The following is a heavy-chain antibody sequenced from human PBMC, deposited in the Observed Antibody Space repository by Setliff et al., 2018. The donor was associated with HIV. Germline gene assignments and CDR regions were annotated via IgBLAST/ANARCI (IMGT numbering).Heavy chain of an antibody. V-gene: IGHV1-69*13. CDR2: IVPIFGTT. D-gene: IGHD2-2*01. Sequence: GASVKVSCKASGGSFSSYAITWVRQAPGQRLEWMGGIVPIFGTTNYAQKFQGRVTITADESTSTAYMELSSLRSEDTAVYYCARVKRTSAYDYRGQGTLVTVSS. CDR3: ARVKRTSAYDY. CDR1: GGSFSSYA. J-gene: IGHJ4*02.